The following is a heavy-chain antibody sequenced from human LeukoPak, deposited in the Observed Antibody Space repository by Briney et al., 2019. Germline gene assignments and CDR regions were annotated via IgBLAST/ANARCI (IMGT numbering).Heavy chain of an antibody. CDR2: IRYDGSNK. Sequence: GGSLRLSCAASGFTFSSYAMHWVRQAPGKGLEWVAFIRYDGSNKYYADSVKGRFTISRDNSKNTLYLQMNSLRAEDTAVYYCAKAARRWLQLFYFDYWGQGTLVTVSS. V-gene: IGHV3-30*02. D-gene: IGHD5-24*01. CDR1: GFTFSSYA. J-gene: IGHJ4*02. CDR3: AKAARRWLQLFYFDY.